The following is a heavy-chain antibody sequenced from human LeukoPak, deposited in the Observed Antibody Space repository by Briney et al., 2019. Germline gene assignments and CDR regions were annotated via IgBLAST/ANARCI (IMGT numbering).Heavy chain of an antibody. CDR1: GGTFSSYA. CDR2: IIPIFGTA. D-gene: IGHD2-2*03. CDR3: ARADLGNVAFDY. Sequence: SVKVSCKASGGTFSSYAISWVRRAPGQGLEWMGGIIPIFGTANYAQKFQGRVTITADESTSTAYMELSSLRSEDTAVYYCARADLGNVAFDYWGQGTLVTVSS. V-gene: IGHV1-69*13. J-gene: IGHJ4*02.